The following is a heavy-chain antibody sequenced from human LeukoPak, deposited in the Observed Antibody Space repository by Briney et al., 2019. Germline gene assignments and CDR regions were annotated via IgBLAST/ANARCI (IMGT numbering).Heavy chain of an antibody. V-gene: IGHV1-2*02. CDR1: GYTFTGYY. J-gene: IGHJ3*02. CDR2: INPNSGGT. CDR3: ARGRRGYSYGTDAFDI. Sequence: ASVKVSCKASGYTFTGYYMHWVRQAPGQGLEWMGWINPNSGGTNYAQKFQGRVTMTRDTSISTAYMELSRLRSEDTAVYYCARGRRGYSYGTDAFDIWGQGTMVTVSS. D-gene: IGHD5-18*01.